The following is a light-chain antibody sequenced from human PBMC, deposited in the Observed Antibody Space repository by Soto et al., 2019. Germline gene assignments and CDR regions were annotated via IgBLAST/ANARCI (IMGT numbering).Light chain of an antibody. CDR3: CSYACSSTFYV. J-gene: IGLJ1*01. Sequence: QSALTQPASVSGSPGQSITISCTGTSSDVGSYNLVSWYQQHPGKAPKLMIYEVSKRPSGVSNRFSGSKSGNTASLTISGLQAEDEADYYCCSYACSSTFYVFGTGTKVTDL. CDR2: EVS. CDR1: SSDVGSYNL. V-gene: IGLV2-23*02.